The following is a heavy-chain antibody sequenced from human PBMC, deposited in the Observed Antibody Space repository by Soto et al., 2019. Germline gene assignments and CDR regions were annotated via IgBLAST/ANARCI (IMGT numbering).Heavy chain of an antibody. J-gene: IGHJ4*02. Sequence: EVQLVESGGDLVQPGGSLRLSCAASGFTFSTYDMNWVRQAPGRGLEWVSSISSSGSPIYYADSVKGRFTISRDNAKNSLYLQMRSLRAEDTAVYYCARAGSVVGANLNHNWGQGTLVTVSS. D-gene: IGHD1-26*01. CDR3: ARAGSVVGANLNHN. CDR2: ISSSGSPI. V-gene: IGHV3-48*03. CDR1: GFTFSTYD.